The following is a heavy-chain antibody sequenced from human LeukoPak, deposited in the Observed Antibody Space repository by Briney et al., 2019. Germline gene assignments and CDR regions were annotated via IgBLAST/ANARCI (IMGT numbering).Heavy chain of an antibody. CDR3: ARQEVTGTPGNYYYGMDV. V-gene: IGHV5-51*01. D-gene: IGHD1-20*01. CDR2: HYYDDSDT. J-gene: IGHJ6*02. Sequence: GESLKISCKGSGYSFTSYWIGWVRQVPGKGLGWMGIHYYDDSDTRYSPSFQGQVNIPADKSISTAYLQWSSLKASDTAMYYCARQEVTGTPGNYYYGMDVWGQGTTVTVSS. CDR1: GYSFTSYW.